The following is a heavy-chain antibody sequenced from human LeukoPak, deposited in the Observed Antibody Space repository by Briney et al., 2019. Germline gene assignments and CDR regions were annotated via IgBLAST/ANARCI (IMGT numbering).Heavy chain of an antibody. V-gene: IGHV3-7*04. Sequence: GGSLRLSVEASGFTLSTYGMSWFGRAPGRGLEWVAILKQDGSKKYYVDSVKGRFTISRDNAKNSLYLQMNSLRVEDTAVYYCARVEYYFDYWGQGSLVTVSS. CDR1: GFTLSTYG. J-gene: IGHJ4*02. CDR2: LKQDGSKK. D-gene: IGHD5-24*01. CDR3: ARVEYYFDY.